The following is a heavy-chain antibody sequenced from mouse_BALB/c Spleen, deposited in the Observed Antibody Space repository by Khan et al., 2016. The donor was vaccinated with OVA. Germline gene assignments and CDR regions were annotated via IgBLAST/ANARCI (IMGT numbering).Heavy chain of an antibody. Sequence: EVELVESGGDLVKPGGSLKLSCAASGFTFSSYTMSWVRQTPEKRLEWVATISSGGSYTYYPDSVKGRFTISRDNAKNTLYLQMNSLKSEDTAMYYSTRDRHSNYGGWFAYWGQGTLVTVSA. CDR3: TRDRHSNYGGWFAY. J-gene: IGHJ3*01. CDR1: GFTFSSYT. CDR2: ISSGGSYT. V-gene: IGHV5-6-4*01. D-gene: IGHD2-5*01.